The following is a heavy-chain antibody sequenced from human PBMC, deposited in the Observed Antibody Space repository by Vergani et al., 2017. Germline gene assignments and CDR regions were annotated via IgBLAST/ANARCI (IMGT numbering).Heavy chain of an antibody. V-gene: IGHV3-20*04. Sequence: EVQLVEYGGSVVRPGGSLRLSCAASGFTFDDYGMSWVRQAPGKGLEWVSGINWNGDSRGYADSVKGRFTISRDNAKNSLYLQMNSLRTEDTALYYCGMYCSRTSCGTDPRVSNYGMDVWGQGTMVTVSS. CDR3: GMYCSRTSCGTDPRVSNYGMDV. CDR2: INWNGDSR. D-gene: IGHD2-2*01. CDR1: GFTFDDYG. J-gene: IGHJ6*02.